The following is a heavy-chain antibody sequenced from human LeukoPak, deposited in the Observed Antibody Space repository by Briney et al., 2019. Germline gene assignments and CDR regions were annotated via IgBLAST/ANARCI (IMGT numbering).Heavy chain of an antibody. CDR2: INSVGSNT. CDR1: GFTFSSFW. CDR3: ARERASGWDAFDF. J-gene: IGHJ4*02. V-gene: IGHV3-74*01. Sequence: VGSLRLSCAASGFTFSSFWMHSGRQGPREGVVCVSRINSVGSNTSYADSVKGRFTISRDNAKNPLYLQMNSLRAEDTAVYYCARERASGWDAFDFWGQGTLVTVSS. D-gene: IGHD6-19*01.